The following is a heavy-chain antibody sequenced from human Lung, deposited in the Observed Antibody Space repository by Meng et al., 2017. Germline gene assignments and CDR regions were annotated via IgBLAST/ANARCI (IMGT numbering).Heavy chain of an antibody. V-gene: IGHV3-7*01. Sequence: GSLKISCAASGFSFGENWMSWVRQAPGKGLECVANMNQDGGEKYYVDSVKGRFTISRDNARNSMYLQMNSLSAEDTAIYYCATSMGRGGNDYWGQGTLVTVSS. CDR2: MNQDGGEK. CDR3: ATSMGRGGNDY. CDR1: GFSFGENW. J-gene: IGHJ4*02. D-gene: IGHD3-10*01.